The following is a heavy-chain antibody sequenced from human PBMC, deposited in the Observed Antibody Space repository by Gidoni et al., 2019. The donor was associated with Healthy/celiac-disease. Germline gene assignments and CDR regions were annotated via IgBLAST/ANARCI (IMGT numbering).Heavy chain of an antibody. CDR3: ARAWMVYAIGGMDV. CDR1: GGSICSGGYS. D-gene: IGHD2-8*01. Sequence: QLQLQESGSGLVKPSQTLSLTCAVSGGSICSGGYSWSWIRQPPGKGLAWIGYIYHSGSTYYTPSLKSRVTISVDRSKNQFSLKLSSVTAADTAVYYWARAWMVYAIGGMDVWGQGTTVTVSS. CDR2: IYHSGST. J-gene: IGHJ6*02. V-gene: IGHV4-30-2*01.